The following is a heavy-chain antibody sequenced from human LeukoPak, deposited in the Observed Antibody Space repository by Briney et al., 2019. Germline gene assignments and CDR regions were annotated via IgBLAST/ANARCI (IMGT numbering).Heavy chain of an antibody. CDR2: ISYDGSNK. J-gene: IGHJ5*02. V-gene: IGHV3-30*03. CDR3: AQGHSGST. CDR1: GFTFSTYG. D-gene: IGHD1-26*01. Sequence: GGSLRLSCAASGFTFSTYGMHWVRQAPGKGLEWVAVISYDGSNKYYADSVKGRFTISRDNSKNTLYLQMNSLRAEDTAVYYCAQGHSGSTWGQGTLVTVSS.